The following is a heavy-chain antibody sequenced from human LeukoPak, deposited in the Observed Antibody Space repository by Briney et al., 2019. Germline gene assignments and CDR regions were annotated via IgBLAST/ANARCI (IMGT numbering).Heavy chain of an antibody. D-gene: IGHD7-27*01. CDR2: IKTDGSEK. J-gene: IGHJ6*02. Sequence: PGGSLRLSCEGSGFTFSNYWMGWVRQAPGKGLQWVANIKTDGSEKYYVDSVKGRFTISRDNAKNSLYLQMTSLRAEDTAIYYCARPRANWGSGYGMDVWGQGTTVTVSS. CDR3: ARPRANWGSGYGMDV. CDR1: GFTFSNYW. V-gene: IGHV3-7*03.